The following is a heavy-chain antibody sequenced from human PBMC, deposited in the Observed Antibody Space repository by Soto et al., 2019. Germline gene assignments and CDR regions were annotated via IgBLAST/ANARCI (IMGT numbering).Heavy chain of an antibody. J-gene: IGHJ6*02. CDR3: ARDQWGGYSGYDSTGYYYYYGMDV. CDR1: GGSISSGGYY. V-gene: IGHV4-31*03. Sequence: PSETLSLTYTVSGGSISSGGYYWSWIRQHPGKGLEWIGYIYYSGSTYYDPSLKSRVTISVDTSKNQFSLKLSSVTAADTAVYYCARDQWGGYSGYDSTGYYYYYGMDVWGQGTTVTVSS. D-gene: IGHD5-12*01. CDR2: IYYSGST.